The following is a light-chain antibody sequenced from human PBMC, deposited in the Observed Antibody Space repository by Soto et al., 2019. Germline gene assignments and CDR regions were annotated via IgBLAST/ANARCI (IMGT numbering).Light chain of an antibody. CDR2: ASS. CDR3: QKYNSAPWT. Sequence: DIQMTQSPSSLSASVGDRVTITCRASQGISNYLAWYQQRPGKVPKLLIYASSTLQSGVPSRFSGSGSGPDFTLTISGLQPEAVATYYCQKYNSAPWTFGQGTKVEIK. J-gene: IGKJ1*01. V-gene: IGKV1-27*01. CDR1: QGISNY.